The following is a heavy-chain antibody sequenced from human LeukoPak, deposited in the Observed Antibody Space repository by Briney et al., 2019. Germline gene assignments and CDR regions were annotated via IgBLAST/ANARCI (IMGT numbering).Heavy chain of an antibody. V-gene: IGHV5-51*01. Sequence: GESLEISCKGSEYSFPSYWIGWVRQMPGKGLEWMGIIYPGDSDTRYSPSFQGQVTISADKSISTAYLQWSSLKASDTAMYYCARRTASGYFDYWGQGTLVTVSS. CDR2: IYPGDSDT. CDR1: EYSFPSYW. J-gene: IGHJ4*02. CDR3: ARRTASGYFDY.